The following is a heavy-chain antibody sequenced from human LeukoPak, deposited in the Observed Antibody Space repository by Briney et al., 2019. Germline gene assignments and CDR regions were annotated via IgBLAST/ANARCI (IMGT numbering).Heavy chain of an antibody. Sequence: GGSLRLSCAASGFNFGRNWMDWVRQAPGKGLVWVSRINSDGSNTNYADSVKGRFTISRDNAKNTLYLQMNSLRAEDTAVYYCAREATYYYMDVWGKGTTVTISS. CDR3: AREATYYYMDV. CDR1: GFNFGRNW. CDR2: INSDGSNT. J-gene: IGHJ6*03. V-gene: IGHV3-74*01.